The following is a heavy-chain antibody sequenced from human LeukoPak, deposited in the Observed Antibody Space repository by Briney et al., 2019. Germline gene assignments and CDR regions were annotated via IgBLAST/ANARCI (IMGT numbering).Heavy chain of an antibody. V-gene: IGHV3-66*01. J-gene: IGHJ4*02. CDR1: GXTVSSNY. CDR2: IYSGGST. Sequence: GGSLRLSCAASGXTVSSNYMSWVRQAPGKGLEWVSVIYSGGSTYYADSVKGRFTISRDNSKNTLYLQMNSLRAEDTVVYYCARDSRRILPSDWGQGTLVTVSS. D-gene: IGHD2-15*01. CDR3: ARDSRRILPSD.